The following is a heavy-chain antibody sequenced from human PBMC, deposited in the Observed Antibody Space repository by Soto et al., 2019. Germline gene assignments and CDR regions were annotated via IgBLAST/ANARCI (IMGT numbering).Heavy chain of an antibody. CDR3: AKDAAGYGDYWLAGLDY. D-gene: IGHD4-17*01. J-gene: IGHJ4*02. V-gene: IGHV3-9*01. Sequence: EVQLVESGGGLVQPGRSLRLSCAASGFTFDDYAMHWVRQAPGKGLEWVSGISWNSGSIGYADSVKGRFTISRDNAKNSLYLQMNSLRAEDTALYYCAKDAAGYGDYWLAGLDYWGQGTLVTVSS. CDR2: ISWNSGSI. CDR1: GFTFDDYA.